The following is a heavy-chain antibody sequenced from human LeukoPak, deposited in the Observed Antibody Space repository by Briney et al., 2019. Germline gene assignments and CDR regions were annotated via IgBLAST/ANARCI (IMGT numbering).Heavy chain of an antibody. Sequence: SVKVSCKASGGTFSSYAISWVRQAPGQGLEWMGGIIPIFGTANYAQKFQGRVTITADKSTSTAYMELSSLRSEDTAVYYCARGGWNDILTRQGAFDTWGQGTMVTVSS. J-gene: IGHJ3*02. D-gene: IGHD1-1*01. CDR3: ARGGWNDILTRQGAFDT. CDR1: GGTFSSYA. V-gene: IGHV1-69*06. CDR2: IIPIFGTA.